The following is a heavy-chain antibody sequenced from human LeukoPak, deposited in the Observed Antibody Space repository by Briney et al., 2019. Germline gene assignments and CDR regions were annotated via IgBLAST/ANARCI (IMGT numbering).Heavy chain of an antibody. CDR1: GFTFSSYS. J-gene: IGHJ4*02. V-gene: IGHV3-21*01. CDR3: ARDGPHSSSYDY. CDR2: ISSSSSYI. Sequence: GGSLRLSCAASGFTFSSYSMNWVRQAPGKGLEWVSSISSSSSYIYYADSVKGRFTISRDNAKNSLYLQKNSLRAEDTAVYYCARDGPHSSSYDYWGQGTLVTVSS. D-gene: IGHD6-6*01.